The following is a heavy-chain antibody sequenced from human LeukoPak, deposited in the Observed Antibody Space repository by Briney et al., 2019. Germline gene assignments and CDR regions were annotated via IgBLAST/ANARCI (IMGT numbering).Heavy chain of an antibody. CDR1: GFTFTTYA. D-gene: IGHD6-19*01. CDR3: AKDLALAGTGGGFDV. CDR2: ISGGGDQA. Sequence: GGSLRLSCAASGFTFTTYAITWVRQAPGKGLEWISGISGGGDQAYYADSVNGRFIISRDNSKNTVSLQMSSLRAEDTALYYCAKDLALAGTGGGFDVWGHGTRVAVSS. V-gene: IGHV3-23*01. J-gene: IGHJ3*01.